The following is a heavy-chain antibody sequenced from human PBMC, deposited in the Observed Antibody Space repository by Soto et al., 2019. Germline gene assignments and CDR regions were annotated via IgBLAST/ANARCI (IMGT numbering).Heavy chain of an antibody. V-gene: IGHV4-59*01. J-gene: IGHJ6*02. CDR1: GGSISSYY. Sequence: PSETLSLTCTVSGGSISSYYWSWIRQPPGKGLEWIGYIYYSGSTNYNPSLKSRVTISVDTSKNQFSLKLGSVTAADTAVYYCAREGRQQFPGGMDVWGQGTTVTVSS. D-gene: IGHD6-13*01. CDR2: IYYSGST. CDR3: AREGRQQFPGGMDV.